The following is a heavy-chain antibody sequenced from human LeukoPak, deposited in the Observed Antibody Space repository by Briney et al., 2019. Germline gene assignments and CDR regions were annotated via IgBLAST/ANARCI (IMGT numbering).Heavy chain of an antibody. V-gene: IGHV4-31*03. CDR1: GGSISSGGYY. CDR3: ARASCSGGSCYLPQN. Sequence: SQTLSLTCTVPGGSISSGGYYWSWIRQHPGKGLEWIGYIYYSGSTYYNPSLKSRVTISVDTSKNQFSLKLSSVAAADTAVYYCARASCSGGSCYLPQNWGQGTLVTVSS. J-gene: IGHJ4*02. D-gene: IGHD2-15*01. CDR2: IYYSGST.